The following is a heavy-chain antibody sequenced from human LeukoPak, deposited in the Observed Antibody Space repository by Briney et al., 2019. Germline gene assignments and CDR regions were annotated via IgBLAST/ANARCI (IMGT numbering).Heavy chain of an antibody. CDR2: MGARHGYT. Sequence: ASVKVCCKASGYTLTSYDIKWVRQAPGQGLEWMGWMGARHGYTGSAQRFQGRITMTRDTSISTVYMELSSLTSDDTAVYYCARGWISGDVSEYYFEIWGQGTLVTVSS. CDR3: ARGWISGDVSEYYFEI. D-gene: IGHD5/OR15-5a*01. J-gene: IGHJ4*02. V-gene: IGHV1-8*01. CDR1: GYTLTSYD.